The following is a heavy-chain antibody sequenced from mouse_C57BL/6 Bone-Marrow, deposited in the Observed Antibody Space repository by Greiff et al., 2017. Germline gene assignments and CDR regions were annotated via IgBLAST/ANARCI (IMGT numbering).Heavy chain of an antibody. J-gene: IGHJ4*01. Sequence: QVQLQQSGAELARPGASVKLSCKASGYTFTSYGISWVKQRTGQGLEWIGEIYPRSGNTYYNAKFKGKATLTADKSSSTAYMELRSLTSEDSAVYFCAREGAYYSNYDAMDYWGQGTSVTVSS. CDR2: IYPRSGNT. CDR3: AREGAYYSNYDAMDY. D-gene: IGHD2-5*01. V-gene: IGHV1-81*01. CDR1: GYTFTSYG.